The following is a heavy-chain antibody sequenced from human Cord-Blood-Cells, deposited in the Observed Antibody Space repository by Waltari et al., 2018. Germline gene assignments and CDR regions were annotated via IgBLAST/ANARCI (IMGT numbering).Heavy chain of an antibody. J-gene: IGHJ3*02. V-gene: IGHV4-39*01. D-gene: IGHD5-12*01. Sequence: QLQLQESGPGLVKPSETLSLTCTVSGGYISSSRYYWGWIRQPPGKGVEWIGRIYYSGSPYSTPSLKSRVTISVDTSKNQCSLRRSSVTAADTAVYYCARWTKGAFDIWGQGTMVTVSS. CDR2: IYYSGSP. CDR3: ARWTKGAFDI. CDR1: GGYISSSRYY.